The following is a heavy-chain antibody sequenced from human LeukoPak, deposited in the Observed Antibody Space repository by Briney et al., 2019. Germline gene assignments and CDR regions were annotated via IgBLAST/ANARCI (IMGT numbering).Heavy chain of an antibody. J-gene: IGHJ6*02. CDR2: ISSSGSTI. D-gene: IGHD3-10*01. V-gene: IGHV3-11*01. CDR1: GFTFSDYY. Sequence: GGSLRLSCAASGFTFSDYYMSWIRQAPGKGLEWVSYISSSGSTIYYADSVKGRFTISRDSAKNSLYLQMNSLRAEDTAVYYCARVGVVRGVIIKRPEYGMDVWGQGTTVTVSS. CDR3: ARVGVVRGVIIKRPEYGMDV.